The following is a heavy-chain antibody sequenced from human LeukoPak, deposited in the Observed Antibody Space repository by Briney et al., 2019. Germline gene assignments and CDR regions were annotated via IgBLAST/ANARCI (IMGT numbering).Heavy chain of an antibody. CDR2: INHSGST. J-gene: IGHJ4*02. CDR3: ARDRRTPLYAPVNIAAAGRNDY. V-gene: IGHV4-34*01. Sequence: ASETLSLTCAVYGGSFSGYYWSWIRQPPGKGLEWIGEINHSGSTNYNPSLKSRVTISVDTSKNQFSLKLSSVTAADTAVYYCARDRRTPLYAPVNIAAAGRNDYWGQGTLVTVSS. D-gene: IGHD6-13*01. CDR1: GGSFSGYY.